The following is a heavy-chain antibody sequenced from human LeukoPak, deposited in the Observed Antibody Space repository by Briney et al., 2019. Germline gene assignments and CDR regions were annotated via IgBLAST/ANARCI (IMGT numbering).Heavy chain of an antibody. Sequence: GGSLRLSCAASGFTFSTYNMNWVRQAPGKGLEWLSYINSRSSAMYYADSAKGRFTISRDNAKNSLYLQMNSLRAEDTAVYYCARGDLEMSTKQIFDYWGQGTLVTVSS. CDR3: ARGDLEMSTKQIFDY. CDR2: INSRSSAM. V-gene: IGHV3-48*01. J-gene: IGHJ4*02. CDR1: GFTFSTYN. D-gene: IGHD5-24*01.